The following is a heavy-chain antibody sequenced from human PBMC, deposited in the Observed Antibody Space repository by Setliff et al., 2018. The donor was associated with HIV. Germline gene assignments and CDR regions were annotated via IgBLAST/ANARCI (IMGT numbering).Heavy chain of an antibody. CDR2: INYSGKT. Sequence: PSETLSLTCGISGGSFSGFYWAWIRQPPGKGLEWIGEINYSGKTNKNPSLKSRVTISADTSRTQFSLNLISVTAADTAVYYCARATYGSRAGTGLYFDSWGQGRLVTVS. J-gene: IGHJ4*02. D-gene: IGHD6-6*01. CDR3: ARATYGSRAGTGLYFDS. CDR1: GGSFSGFY. V-gene: IGHV4-34*01.